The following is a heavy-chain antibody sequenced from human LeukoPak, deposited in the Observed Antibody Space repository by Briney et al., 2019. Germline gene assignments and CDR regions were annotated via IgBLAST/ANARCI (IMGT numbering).Heavy chain of an antibody. Sequence: GGSLRLSCAASGFTFSRNSMNWVRQAPGKGLEWVSSISTSSSYINYADSVKGRFTISRDNAKNSLYLQMNSLRAEDTAVYYCARGSSNIAARNNWFDPWGQGTLVTVSS. V-gene: IGHV3-21*01. CDR1: GFTFSRNS. D-gene: IGHD6-6*01. CDR3: ARGSSNIAARNNWFDP. J-gene: IGHJ5*02. CDR2: ISTSSSYI.